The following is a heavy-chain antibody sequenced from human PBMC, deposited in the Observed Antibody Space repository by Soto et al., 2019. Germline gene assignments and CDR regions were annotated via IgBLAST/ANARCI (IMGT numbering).Heavy chain of an antibody. J-gene: IGHJ3*02. D-gene: IGHD3-16*01. CDR1: GFTFSHIA. Sequence: EVPLLESGGGLVLPGGSLRLSCTASGFTFSHIAMNWVRLAPGKGLEWVSIVSDSGSQTNYADSVKGRFTISRDNSQNTVYLQLNSLRDEDTAVYYCAKELRGGLGAFDIWGQGTKVIVSS. V-gene: IGHV3-23*01. CDR3: AKELRGGLGAFDI. CDR2: VSDSGSQT.